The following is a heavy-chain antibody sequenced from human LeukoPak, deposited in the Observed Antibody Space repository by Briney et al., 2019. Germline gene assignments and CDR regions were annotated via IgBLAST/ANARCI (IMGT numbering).Heavy chain of an antibody. CDR3: ARDSPHPQGGSTSHNWFDP. Sequence: APVKVSCKASGYTFTSYGISWVRQAPGQGLEWMGWISAYNGNTNYAQKLQGRVTMTTDTSTSTAYMELRSLRSDDTAVYYCARDSPHPQGGSTSHNWFDPWGQGTLVTVSS. V-gene: IGHV1-18*01. J-gene: IGHJ5*02. D-gene: IGHD2-2*01. CDR2: ISAYNGNT. CDR1: GYTFTSYG.